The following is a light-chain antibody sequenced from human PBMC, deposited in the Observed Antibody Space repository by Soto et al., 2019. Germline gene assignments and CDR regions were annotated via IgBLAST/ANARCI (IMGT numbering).Light chain of an antibody. CDR3: QQYNSYSLT. J-gene: IGKJ4*01. V-gene: IGKV1-5*01. CDR1: QSISDW. Sequence: DIQMTQSPSTLSAYVGDRVTITCRASQSISDWLAWYQQKPGKAPKLLIYDASGLESGVPSRFSGSGSGTEFTLTISSLQPDDFATYYCQQYNSYSLTFGGGTKVEIK. CDR2: DAS.